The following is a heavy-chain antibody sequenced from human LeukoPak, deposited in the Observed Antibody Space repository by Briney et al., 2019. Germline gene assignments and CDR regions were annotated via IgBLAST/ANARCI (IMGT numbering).Heavy chain of an antibody. CDR1: GGTFSSYA. CDR3: AREFIGGYDSGQQLDY. D-gene: IGHD5-12*01. V-gene: IGHV1-69*04. J-gene: IGHJ4*02. CDR2: IIPILGIA. Sequence: SVKVSCKASGGTFSSYAISWVRQAPGQGLEWMGRIIPILGIANYAQKFQGRVTITADKSTSTAYMELSSLRSEDTAVYYCAREFIGGYDSGQQLDYWGQGTLITVSS.